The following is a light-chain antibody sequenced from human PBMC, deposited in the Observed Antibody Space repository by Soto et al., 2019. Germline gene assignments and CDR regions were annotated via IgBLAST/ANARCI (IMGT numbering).Light chain of an antibody. CDR1: SGDVGGYNY. J-gene: IGLJ1*01. CDR3: NSYTSSSTYV. CDR2: DVS. Sequence: QSALPQPVSVSGSPGQSITISCTGTSGDVGGYNYVSWYQQHPGKAPKLMIYDVSNRPSGVSNRFSGSKSGNTASLTISGLQAEDEADYYCNSYTSSSTYVFGTGTKVTVL. V-gene: IGLV2-14*03.